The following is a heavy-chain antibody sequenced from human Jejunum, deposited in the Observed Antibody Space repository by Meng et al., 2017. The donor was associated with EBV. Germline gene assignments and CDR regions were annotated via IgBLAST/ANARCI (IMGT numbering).Heavy chain of an antibody. CDR2: IFWDDDK. CDR3: ARIYITLDQ. V-gene: IGHV2-5*02. Sequence: QITLKYSGPTVVNPXPTLTVTCTFSGFSLITSGMAVGWVRQPPGKAPEWLALIFWDDDKRYSPSLRNRLTVSWDTSENQVVLTMTNKAPEDTATYYCARIYITLDQWGPGALVNVSS. CDR1: GFSLITSGMA. J-gene: IGHJ4*02.